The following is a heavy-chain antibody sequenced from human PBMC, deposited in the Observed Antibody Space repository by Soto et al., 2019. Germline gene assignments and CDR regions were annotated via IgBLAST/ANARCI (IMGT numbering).Heavy chain of an antibody. Sequence: GGSLRLSCAASGFTFSSYWMHWVRQAPGKGLVWVSHINRDGSETRYADSVKGRFTISRDNAKNTVYLQMNSLRAEDTAVYYCARVWPGYCSSTSCPNYYFDYWGQGTLVTVSS. CDR2: INRDGSET. D-gene: IGHD2-2*01. V-gene: IGHV3-74*01. CDR1: GFTFSSYW. J-gene: IGHJ4*02. CDR3: ARVWPGYCSSTSCPNYYFDY.